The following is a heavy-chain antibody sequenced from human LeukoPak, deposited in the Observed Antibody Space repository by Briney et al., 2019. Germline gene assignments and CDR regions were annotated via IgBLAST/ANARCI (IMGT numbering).Heavy chain of an antibody. D-gene: IGHD4-17*01. V-gene: IGHV1-69*13. J-gene: IGHJ4*02. CDR2: IIPIFGTA. Sequence: GASVKVSCKASGGTFSSYAISWVRQAPGQGLEWMGGIIPIFGTANYAQKFQGRVTITADESTSTAYMELRSLKSDDTAVYYCARGVTTSFDYWGQGTLVTVSS. CDR3: ARGVTTSFDY. CDR1: GGTFSSYA.